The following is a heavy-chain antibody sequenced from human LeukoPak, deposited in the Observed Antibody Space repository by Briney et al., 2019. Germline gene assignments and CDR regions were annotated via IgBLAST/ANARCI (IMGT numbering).Heavy chain of an antibody. CDR1: GCTVSSNY. V-gene: IGHV3-66*02. CDR2: IYSGGST. J-gene: IGHJ6*03. CDR3: ARGQTGDFWRRNYHYYYMAV. D-gene: IGHD3-3*01. Sequence: GGSLRLSCTASGCTVSSNYMSWVRQAPGKGLEWVSVIYSGGSTYHADSVKGRFTISRDHARNTLYLQMNSLRREDTAVYYCARGQTGDFWRRNYHYYYMAVWGKGTTVTVSS.